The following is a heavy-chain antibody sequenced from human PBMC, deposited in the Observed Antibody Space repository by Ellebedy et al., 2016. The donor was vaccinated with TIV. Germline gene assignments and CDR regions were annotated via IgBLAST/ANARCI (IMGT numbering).Heavy chain of an antibody. J-gene: IGHJ4*02. CDR2: INHSGSA. V-gene: IGHV4-34*01. Sequence: SETLSLXXAVYGGSFSANYWSWIRQSPGKGLEWIGEINHSGSANYNPSLKSRVTISVDTSKNQFSLKLRSVTAADTALYYCAKTLDTYYFDSWGQGTLVTVS. D-gene: IGHD1-1*01. CDR3: AKTLDTYYFDS. CDR1: GGSFSANY.